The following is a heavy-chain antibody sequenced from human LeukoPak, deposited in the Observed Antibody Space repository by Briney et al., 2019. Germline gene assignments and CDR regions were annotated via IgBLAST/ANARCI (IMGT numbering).Heavy chain of an antibody. Sequence: PGGSLRLSCAASGFTFSNYWMSWIRQAPGKGLEWAAHISEDGSGKYYVDSVKGRFTISRDNAKNSLYLQMNSLRVEDTAVYYCVSWAGKYYLAPAYSWGQGTLFTVSS. J-gene: IGHJ4*02. CDR2: ISEDGSGK. CDR1: GFTFSNYW. D-gene: IGHD3-10*01. V-gene: IGHV3-7*01. CDR3: VSWAGKYYLAPAYS.